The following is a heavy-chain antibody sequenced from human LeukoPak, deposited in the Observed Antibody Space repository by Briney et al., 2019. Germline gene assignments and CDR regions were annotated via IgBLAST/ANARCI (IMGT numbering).Heavy chain of an antibody. CDR3: VNWNDGMEAFDI. D-gene: IGHD1-20*01. CDR2: FDPEDGET. Sequence: ASVKVSCKVSGYTLTELSMHWVRQAPGKGLEWMGGFDPEDGETIYAQKFQGRVTMTEDTSTDTAYMELSSLRSEDTAVYYCVNWNDGMEAFDIWGQGTMVTVSS. J-gene: IGHJ3*02. V-gene: IGHV1-24*01. CDR1: GYTLTELS.